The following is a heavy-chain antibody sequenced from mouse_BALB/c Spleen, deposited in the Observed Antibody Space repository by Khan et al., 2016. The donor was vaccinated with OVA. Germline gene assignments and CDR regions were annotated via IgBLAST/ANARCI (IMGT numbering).Heavy chain of an antibody. CDR2: INPTSGYT. V-gene: IGHV1-7*01. CDR1: GYTFTTYW. CDR3: TRERIDY. J-gene: IGHJ2*01. Sequence: QVHVKQSGAELAKPGASVKMSCKASGYTFTTYWMHWVKQRPGQGLEWIGYINPTSGYTDYNEKFQDRATLSADKSSSTAYMQLSSLTSEDYAVYYCTRERIDYWGQGTTLTVSA.